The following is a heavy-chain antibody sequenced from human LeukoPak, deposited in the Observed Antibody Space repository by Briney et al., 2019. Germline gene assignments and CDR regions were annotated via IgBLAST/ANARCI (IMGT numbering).Heavy chain of an antibody. J-gene: IGHJ4*02. CDR1: GFTFKSYS. Sequence: GGSLRLSCAASGFTFKSYSMNWVRQAPGKGLEWVAFITSTSGDMFYADSVKGRFTISRGNAKNSLYLQMDSLRAEDTAVYYCARAAGYYFDYWGQGSLVTVSS. CDR2: ITSTSGDM. CDR3: ARAAGYYFDY. V-gene: IGHV3-21*05.